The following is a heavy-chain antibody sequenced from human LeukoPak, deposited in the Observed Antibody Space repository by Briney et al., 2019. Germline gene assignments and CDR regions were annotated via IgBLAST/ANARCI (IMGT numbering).Heavy chain of an antibody. J-gene: IGHJ4*02. V-gene: IGHV3-9*01. Sequence: GGSLRLSCAASGSSFEDYAMHWVRQPPGKGLEWVSGVSWNSGNVGYADSVKGRFTISRDNAKNFLYLQMSSLRAEDTALYYCAKAVYGDFQSTVDYWGRGTLVTVSS. CDR2: VSWNSGNV. CDR3: AKAVYGDFQSTVDY. D-gene: IGHD4-17*01. CDR1: GSSFEDYA.